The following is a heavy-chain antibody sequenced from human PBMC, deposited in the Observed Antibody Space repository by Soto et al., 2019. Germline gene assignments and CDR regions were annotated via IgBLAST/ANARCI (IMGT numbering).Heavy chain of an antibody. Sequence: GGALRLSCAASGFTFSSYAMHWVRQAPGKGLEGVAVISYDGSNKYYADSVKGRFTISRDNSKNTLYLQMNSLRAEDTAVYYCATLGYCSSTSCYGVYYYYGMDVWGPVTTVTVYS. D-gene: IGHD2-2*01. J-gene: IGHJ6*02. CDR2: ISYDGSNK. CDR3: ATLGYCSSTSCYGVYYYYGMDV. V-gene: IGHV3-30-3*01. CDR1: GFTFSSYA.